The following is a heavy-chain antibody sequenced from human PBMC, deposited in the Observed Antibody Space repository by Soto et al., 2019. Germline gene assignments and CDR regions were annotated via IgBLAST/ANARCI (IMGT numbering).Heavy chain of an antibody. J-gene: IGHJ6*02. CDR2: ISYDGSNK. V-gene: IGHV3-30-3*01. D-gene: IGHD3-10*01. CDR3: ARDRYYFGSGSESDGLDV. CDR1: GFTFSSYE. Sequence: GGSLRLSCAASGFTFSSYEMHWVRQPPGKGLEWVAVISYDGSNKYFADSVKGRFTISRDNSKNRLYLQMISLRPEDTAVYYCARDRYYFGSGSESDGLDVWGQGTTVTVSS.